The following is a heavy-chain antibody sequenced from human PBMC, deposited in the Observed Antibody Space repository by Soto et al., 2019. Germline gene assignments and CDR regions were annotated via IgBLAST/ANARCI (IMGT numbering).Heavy chain of an antibody. D-gene: IGHD3-22*01. V-gene: IGHV1-58*01. CDR1: GFTFTSSA. J-gene: IGHJ4*02. CDR2: IVVGSGNT. CDR3: AAANFRTRSYYDSSGYLDY. Sequence: SVKVSCKASGFTFTSSAVQWVRQARGQRLEWIGWIVVGSGNTNYAQKFQERVTITRDMSTSTAYMELSSLRFEDTAVYYCAAANFRTRSYYDSSGYLDYWGQGTLVTVSS.